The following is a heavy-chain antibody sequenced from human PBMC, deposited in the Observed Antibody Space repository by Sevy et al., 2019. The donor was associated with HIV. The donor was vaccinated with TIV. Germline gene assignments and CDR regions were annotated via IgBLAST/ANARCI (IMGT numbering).Heavy chain of an antibody. CDR2: IKQDESEK. CDR1: GFTFSSYS. CDR3: AREVGGYNWRPYYFDS. V-gene: IGHV3-7*01. Sequence: GGSLRLSCAASGFTFSSYSMNWVRQTPGKGLEWVATIKQDESEKYYVDSVKGRFAISRDNGKNSVSLQMNGLIAEDTALYYCAREVGGYNWRPYYFDSWGQGTLVTVSS. D-gene: IGHD5-12*01. J-gene: IGHJ4*02.